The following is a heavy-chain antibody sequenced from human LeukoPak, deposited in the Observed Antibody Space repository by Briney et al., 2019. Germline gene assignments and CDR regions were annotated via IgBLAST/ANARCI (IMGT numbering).Heavy chain of an antibody. V-gene: IGHV3-23*01. CDR1: GFTFSSYA. CDR2: ISGSGGST. D-gene: IGHD1-1*01. Sequence: GGSLRLSCAASGFTFSSYAMSWVRQAPGKGLEWVSGISGSGGSTYYADSVKGRFTISRDNSKKPPYLQMNSLRAEDTAVYYCAKEGNDNYYYYYYMDVWGKGTTVTVSS. CDR3: AKEGNDNYYYYYYMDV. J-gene: IGHJ6*03.